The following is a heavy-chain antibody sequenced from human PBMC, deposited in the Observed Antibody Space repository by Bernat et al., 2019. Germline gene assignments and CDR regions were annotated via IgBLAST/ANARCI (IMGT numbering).Heavy chain of an antibody. D-gene: IGHD6-13*01. V-gene: IGHV3-7*01. Sequence: EVQLVESGGGLVQPGGSLRLSCTASGFTFSTYWMTWVRQAPGKGMEWVASIKQDGSEKYYLDSVKGRFTISRDNNKNSLYLEMNSLRGEDTAVYYCATRPRQPESWGQGTLVTVSS. CDR3: ATRPRQPES. J-gene: IGHJ4*02. CDR2: IKQDGSEK. CDR1: GFTFSTYW.